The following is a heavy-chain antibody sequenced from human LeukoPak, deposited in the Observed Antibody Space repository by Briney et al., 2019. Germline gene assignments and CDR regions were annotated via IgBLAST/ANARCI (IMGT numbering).Heavy chain of an antibody. CDR3: ARAGSSGSLDAFDI. Sequence: SETLSLTCAVYGGSFSGYYWSWIRQPPGKGLEWIGEINHSGGTNYNPSLKSRVTISVDTSKNQFSLKLSSVTAADAAVYYCARAGSSGSLDAFDIWGQGTMVTVSS. V-gene: IGHV4-34*01. D-gene: IGHD6-19*01. J-gene: IGHJ3*02. CDR2: INHSGGT. CDR1: GGSFSGYY.